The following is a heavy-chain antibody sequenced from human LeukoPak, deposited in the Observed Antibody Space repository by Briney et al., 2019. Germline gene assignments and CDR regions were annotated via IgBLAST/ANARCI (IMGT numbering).Heavy chain of an antibody. V-gene: IGHV3-23*01. CDR2: ISGSGGST. CDR3: AKDLGYCSGGSCYSGAYFDY. Sequence: PGGSLRLSCAASGFPFSSYAMSWVRQAPGKGLEWVSAISGSGGSTYYADSVKGRFTISRDNSKNTLYLQMNSLRAEDTAVYYCAKDLGYCSGGSCYSGAYFDYWGQGTLVTVSS. D-gene: IGHD2-15*01. CDR1: GFPFSSYA. J-gene: IGHJ4*02.